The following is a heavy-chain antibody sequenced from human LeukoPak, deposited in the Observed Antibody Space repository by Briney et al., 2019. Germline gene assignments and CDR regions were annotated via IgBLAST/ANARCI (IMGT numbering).Heavy chain of an antibody. CDR3: TRHALAVAGNDY. J-gene: IGHJ4*02. Sequence: PGGSLRLSCAASGFTFSSYAMSWVRQAPGKGLEWVSAISGSGGSTYYADSVKGRFTISRDNSKNTAYLQMNSLKTEDTAVYYCTRHALAVAGNDYWGQGTLVTVSS. D-gene: IGHD6-19*01. CDR2: ISGSGGST. V-gene: IGHV3-23*01. CDR1: GFTFSSYA.